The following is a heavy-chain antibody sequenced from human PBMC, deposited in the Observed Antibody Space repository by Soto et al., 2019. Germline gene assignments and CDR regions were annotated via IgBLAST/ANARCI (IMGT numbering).Heavy chain of an antibody. CDR3: ARDLPTVTTVSGYGMDV. J-gene: IGHJ6*04. V-gene: IGHV1-8*01. Sequence: ASVKVSCKASGYAFTSYDINWVRQATGQGLEWMGWMNPNSGNTGYAQKFQGRVTMTRNTSISTAYMELSSLRSEDTAVYYCARDLPTVTTVSGYGMDVWGEGTTVTVSS. CDR1: GYAFTSYD. D-gene: IGHD4-4*01. CDR2: MNPNSGNT.